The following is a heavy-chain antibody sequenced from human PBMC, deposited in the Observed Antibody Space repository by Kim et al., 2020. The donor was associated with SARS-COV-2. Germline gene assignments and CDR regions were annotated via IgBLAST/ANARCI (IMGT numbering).Heavy chain of an antibody. CDR2: ISGSGGGT. J-gene: IGHJ3*01. D-gene: IGHD2-15*01. Sequence: GGSLRLSCAASGLTFNNYAMSWVRQTPGKGLEWVSAISGSGGGTYYADSVKGRFTISRDSSKNTLYLEMNSLRAEDSAVYYCARPLTPWELLRRVDAFDVWGQGTMVTVSS. CDR1: GLTFNNYA. V-gene: IGHV3-23*01. CDR3: ARPLTPWELLRRVDAFDV.